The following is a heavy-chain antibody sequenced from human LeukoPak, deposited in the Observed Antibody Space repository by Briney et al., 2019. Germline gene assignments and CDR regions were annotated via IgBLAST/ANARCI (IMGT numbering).Heavy chain of an antibody. Sequence: GTSVKVSCKASGFTFTSSAMQWVRQARGQRLEWIGWIVVGSGNTNYAQKFQGRVTMTRDTSTSTVYMELSSLRSEDTAVYYCARVGFCSSTSCYDGYYYYYGMDVWGQGTTVTVSS. D-gene: IGHD2-2*01. J-gene: IGHJ6*02. CDR3: ARVGFCSSTSCYDGYYYYYGMDV. V-gene: IGHV1-58*02. CDR1: GFTFTSSA. CDR2: IVVGSGNT.